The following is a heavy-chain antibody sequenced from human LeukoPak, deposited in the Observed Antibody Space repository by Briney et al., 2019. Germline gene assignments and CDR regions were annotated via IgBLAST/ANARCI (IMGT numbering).Heavy chain of an antibody. CDR3: ARVLWFREFLLDY. V-gene: IGHV4-59*01. D-gene: IGHD3-10*01. CDR1: GGSISSYY. Sequence: PSETLSLTCTVSGGSISSYYWSWIRQPPGKGLEWIGYIYYSGSTNYNPSLKSRVTISVDTSKNQFSLKLSSVTAADTAVYYCARVLWFREFLLDYWGQGTLVTVSS. CDR2: IYYSGST. J-gene: IGHJ4*02.